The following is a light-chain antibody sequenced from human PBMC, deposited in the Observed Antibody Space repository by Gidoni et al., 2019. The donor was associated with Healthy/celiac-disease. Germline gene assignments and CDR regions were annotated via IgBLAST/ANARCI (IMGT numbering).Light chain of an antibody. V-gene: IGKV1-8*01. CDR3: QQYYSYPQT. J-gene: IGKJ2*01. CDR1: QGISSY. CDR2: AAS. Sequence: AIGTIQSPSSFSASTGDRVTITCRASQGISSYLAWYQQKPGKAPKLLIYAASTLQSGVPSRFSGSGSGTDFTLTISCLQSEDFATYYCQQYYSYPQTFGQGTKLEIK.